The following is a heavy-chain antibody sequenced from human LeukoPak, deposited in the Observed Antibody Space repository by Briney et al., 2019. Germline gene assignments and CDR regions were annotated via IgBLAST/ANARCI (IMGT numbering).Heavy chain of an antibody. CDR3: TRAALNDYAAN. CDR1: GFTVRNSY. V-gene: IGHV3-53*01. CDR2: IYVGGST. D-gene: IGHD4-17*01. Sequence: GGSLSLSCAASGFTVRNSYMSWVRQAPGKGLEWVSMIYVGGSTFYAGSVKGRFTISRDNSKNTLYLQMDSLRAEDTAIYYCTRAALNDYAANWGQGSLVTVSS. J-gene: IGHJ4*02.